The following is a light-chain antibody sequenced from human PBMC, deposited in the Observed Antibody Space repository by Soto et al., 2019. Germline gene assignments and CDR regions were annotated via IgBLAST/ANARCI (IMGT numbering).Light chain of an antibody. CDR3: SSYTSSSTVL. CDR2: DVS. V-gene: IGLV2-14*01. CDR1: RSDVGGYNY. J-gene: IGLJ2*01. Sequence: ALTQPASVSGSPGQSITISCTGTRSDVGGYNYVSWYQQHPGKAPKLMIYDVSNRPSGVSNRFSGSKSGNTASLTISGLQADDEADYYCSSYTSSSTVLFGGGTKLTVL.